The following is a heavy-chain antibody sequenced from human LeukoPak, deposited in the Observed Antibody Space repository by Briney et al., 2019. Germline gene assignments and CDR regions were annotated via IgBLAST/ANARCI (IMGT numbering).Heavy chain of an antibody. J-gene: IGHJ3*02. CDR3: AKPNESGAFDI. CDR1: GFTFDDYA. Sequence: GRSQRLSCAASGFTFDDYAMHWVRQAPGKGLEWVSGISWNSGSIGYADSVKGRFTISRDNAKNSLYLQMNSLRAEDTALYYCAKPNESGAFDIWGQGTMVTVSS. V-gene: IGHV3-9*01. CDR2: ISWNSGSI. D-gene: IGHD3-3*01.